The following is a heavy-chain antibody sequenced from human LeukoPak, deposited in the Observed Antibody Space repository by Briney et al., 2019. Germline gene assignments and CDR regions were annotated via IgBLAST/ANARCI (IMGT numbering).Heavy chain of an antibody. Sequence: GASVKVSCKASGGTFSSYAISWVRQAPGQGLEWMGRIIPILGIANYAQKFQGRVTITADESTSTAYMELSSLRSEDTAVYYCARDPGSDIVVVPAAYAFDIWGQGTMVTVSS. D-gene: IGHD2-2*01. J-gene: IGHJ3*02. CDR1: GGTFSSYA. CDR2: IIPILGIA. CDR3: ARDPGSDIVVVPAAYAFDI. V-gene: IGHV1-69*04.